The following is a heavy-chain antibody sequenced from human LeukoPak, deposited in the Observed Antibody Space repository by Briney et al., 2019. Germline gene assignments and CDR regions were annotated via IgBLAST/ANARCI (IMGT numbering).Heavy chain of an antibody. D-gene: IGHD3-10*01. CDR2: IYYSGST. J-gene: IGHJ4*02. CDR1: GGSISSYY. V-gene: IGHV4-59*01. Sequence: SETLSLTCTVSGGSISSYYWSWIRRPPGKGLEWIGYIYYSGSTNYNPSLKSRVTISVDTSKNQFSLKLSSVTAADTAVYYCARGGAGLWFGDVWGQGTLVTVS. CDR3: ARGGAGLWFGDV.